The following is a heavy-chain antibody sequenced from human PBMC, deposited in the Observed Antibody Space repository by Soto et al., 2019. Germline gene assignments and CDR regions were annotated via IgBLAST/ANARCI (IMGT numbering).Heavy chain of an antibody. V-gene: IGHV4-30-2*01. CDR3: ARTGFYYDSSRPDQESWFDP. CDR2: IFPSGRT. D-gene: IGHD3-22*01. CDR1: GDSITRGGYS. Sequence: TLSLTCAVSGDSITRGGYSWSWIRQPPGKGLEWIGYIFPSGRTSYSPSLKSRVTISVDRSKNHFSLKLTSLSAADMAVYYCARTGFYYDSSRPDQESWFDPWGHGTLVTVSS. J-gene: IGHJ5*02.